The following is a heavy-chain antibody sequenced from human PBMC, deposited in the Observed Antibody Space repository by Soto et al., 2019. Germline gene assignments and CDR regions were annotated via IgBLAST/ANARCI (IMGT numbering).Heavy chain of an antibody. V-gene: IGHV4-31*03. CDR1: GGSISSAGYY. CDR3: ARDRWRTPPEAAFDV. Sequence: QVQLQESGPGLVEPSQTLSLTCTVSGGSISSAGYYWSWIRQRPGKGLEWIGYIYFSGVTYYNPSLESRVTISVDTSKNQFSLRLSSVTAADTAVYYCARDRWRTPPEAAFDVWGQGTKVTVSS. D-gene: IGHD1-1*01. CDR2: IYFSGVT. J-gene: IGHJ3*01.